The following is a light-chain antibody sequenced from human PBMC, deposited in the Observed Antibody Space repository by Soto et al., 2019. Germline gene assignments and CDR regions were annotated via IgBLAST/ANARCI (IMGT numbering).Light chain of an antibody. CDR3: HQYGRSPRT. CDR1: QTVRNNY. V-gene: IGKV3-20*01. CDR2: DAS. J-gene: IGKJ5*01. Sequence: VLPTSAGTVSLTPIEIATLSCRSSQTVRNNYLAWYQQKPGQAPRLLIYDASSRATGIPDRFSGSGSGTEFTLTISRLEPEDFAVYSCHQYGRSPRTFGKGRQLAIK.